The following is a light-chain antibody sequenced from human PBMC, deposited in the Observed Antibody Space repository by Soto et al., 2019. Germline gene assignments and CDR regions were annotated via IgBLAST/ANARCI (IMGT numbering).Light chain of an antibody. CDR3: QQYGGSPRST. J-gene: IGKJ2*01. V-gene: IGKV3-20*01. Sequence: PGDSATLSCRASQTLNSAYLAWYQQKPGQPPRLVIYGASSRGSGIPDRFSGSGSGTDFTLTISRLEPEDFAVYYCQQYGGSPRSTFGQGTKVEIK. CDR2: GAS. CDR1: QTLNSAY.